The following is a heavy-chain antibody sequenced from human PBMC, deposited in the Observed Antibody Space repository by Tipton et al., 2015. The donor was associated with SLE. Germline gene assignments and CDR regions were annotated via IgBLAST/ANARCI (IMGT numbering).Heavy chain of an antibody. J-gene: IGHJ6*02. V-gene: IGHV4-34*01. CDR3: ARTAVLAAIMMDV. D-gene: IGHD3-3*02. CDR1: GGSFSGYY. Sequence: TLSLTCAVYGGSFSGYYWSWIRQPPGKGLEWIGEINHSGSTNYNPSLKSRVTISVDTSKNQLSLKLNAVTAADTAVYYCARTAVLAAIMMDVWGQGTTVTVSS. CDR2: INHSGST.